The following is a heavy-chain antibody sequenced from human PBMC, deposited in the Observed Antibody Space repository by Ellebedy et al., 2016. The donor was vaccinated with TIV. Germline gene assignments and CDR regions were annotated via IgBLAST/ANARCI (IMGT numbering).Heavy chain of an antibody. CDR2: ISGSGSSI. V-gene: IGHV3-21*01. D-gene: IGHD2-8*01. Sequence: GESLKISCAASGFTFSSYSMNWVRQAPGKGLEWVASISGSGSSIYYADSVKGRFTISRDNAENSLYLQMNSLRTEDTAVYYCARTKIGQRVFDYWGQGTLGTVSS. J-gene: IGHJ4*02. CDR3: ARTKIGQRVFDY. CDR1: GFTFSSYS.